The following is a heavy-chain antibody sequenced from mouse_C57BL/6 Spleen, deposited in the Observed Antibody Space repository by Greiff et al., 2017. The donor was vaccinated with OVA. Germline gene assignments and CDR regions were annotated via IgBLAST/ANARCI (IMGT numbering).Heavy chain of an antibody. D-gene: IGHD4-1*01. CDR3: ARSLTGTGYFDY. V-gene: IGHV1-69*01. CDR1: GYTFTSYW. Sequence: QVQLQQSGAELVMPGASVKLSCKASGYTFTSYWMHWVKQRPGQGLEWIGEIDPSDSYTNYNQKFKGKSTLTVDKSSSTAYMQLSSLTSEDSAVYYCARSLTGTGYFDYWGQGTTLTVSS. J-gene: IGHJ2*01. CDR2: IDPSDSYT.